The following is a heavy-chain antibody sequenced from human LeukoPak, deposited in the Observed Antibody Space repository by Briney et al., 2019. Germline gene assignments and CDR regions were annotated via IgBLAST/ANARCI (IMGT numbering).Heavy chain of an antibody. CDR3: ARDRTHYADY. Sequence: GGSLRLSCTTSGFTFSHCGMHWVRRAPGKGPEWVAVIWYDGSNKYYADSVKGRFTISRDNSKNTLYLQMNGLRAEDTAVYYCARDRTHYADYWGQGTLVTVSS. CDR2: IWYDGSNK. CDR1: GFTFSHCG. V-gene: IGHV3-33*01. J-gene: IGHJ4*02.